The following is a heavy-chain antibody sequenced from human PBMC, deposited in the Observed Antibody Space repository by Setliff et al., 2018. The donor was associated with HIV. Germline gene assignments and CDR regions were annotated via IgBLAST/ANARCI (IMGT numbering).Heavy chain of an antibody. Sequence: ASVKVSCKASGYTFTTYSMNWVRQAPGQGLEWMGWINTNTGNPTYAQAFTGRFVFSLDTSVSTAYLQISSLKAEDTAVYYCAKDHDIVGATYYFDYWGQGTLVTVSS. J-gene: IGHJ4*02. CDR1: GYTFTTYS. V-gene: IGHV7-4-1*02. CDR2: INTNTGNP. CDR3: AKDHDIVGATYYFDY. D-gene: IGHD1-26*01.